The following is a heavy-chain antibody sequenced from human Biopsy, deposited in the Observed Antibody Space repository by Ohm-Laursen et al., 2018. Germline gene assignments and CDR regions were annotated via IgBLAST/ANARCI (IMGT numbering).Heavy chain of an antibody. Sequence: SRTLSLTCAVFSYSVTNDSYWGWTRQPPGKCLEWIGNIYYDGITYYNLSLKIRVTMSVNTSKNHFPLRLSYVTAADMAVYYCARVAGGYAYYYGMDVWGQGTTVIVSS. J-gene: IGHJ6*02. V-gene: IGHV4-38-2*01. CDR1: SYSVTNDSY. D-gene: IGHD5-12*01. CDR3: ARVAGGYAYYYGMDV. CDR2: IYYDGIT.